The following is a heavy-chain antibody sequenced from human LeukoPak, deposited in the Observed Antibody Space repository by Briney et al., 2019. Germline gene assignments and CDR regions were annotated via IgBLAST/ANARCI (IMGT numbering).Heavy chain of an antibody. D-gene: IGHD6-13*01. Sequence: SQTLSLTCTVSGGSISSVGYYWSWIRQHPGKGLEWIGYIYHSGTTYYNPSLKSRVTISVDTSKNQFSLKLSSVTAADTAVYYCARDAIAADGRAFDIWGQGTMVTVSS. J-gene: IGHJ3*02. CDR1: GGSISSVGYY. CDR2: IYHSGTT. V-gene: IGHV4-31*03. CDR3: ARDAIAADGRAFDI.